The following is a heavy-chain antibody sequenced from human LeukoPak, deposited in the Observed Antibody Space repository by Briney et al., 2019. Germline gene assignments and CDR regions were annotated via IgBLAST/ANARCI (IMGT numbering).Heavy chain of an antibody. J-gene: IGHJ4*02. CDR2: INPSGGST. CDR3: ARDGMVRGVITPTDY. D-gene: IGHD3-10*01. CDR1: GYTFTSYY. Sequence: ASVKVSCKASGYTFTSYYMHWVRQAPGQGLEWMGIINPSGGSTSYAQKFQGRVTMTRDTSTSTVYMELSSLRSEDTAVYYCARDGMVRGVITPTDYWGQGTLVTVSS. V-gene: IGHV1-46*01.